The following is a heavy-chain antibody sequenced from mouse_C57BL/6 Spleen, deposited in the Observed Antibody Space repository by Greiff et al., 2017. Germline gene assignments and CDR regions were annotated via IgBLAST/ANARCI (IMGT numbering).Heavy chain of an antibody. J-gene: IGHJ2*01. V-gene: IGHV1-81*01. Sequence: VQLQQSGAELVRPGASVKLSCKASGYTFTSYGIRWVKQRPGQGLEWIGEIYPRSGNTYYNEKFKGKATLTADKSSSTAYMQLSSLTSEDSAVYYCARGRTYDSLYYGGQGTTVTVSS. CDR1: GYTFTSYG. D-gene: IGHD2-12*01. CDR2: IYPRSGNT. CDR3: ARGRTYDSLYY.